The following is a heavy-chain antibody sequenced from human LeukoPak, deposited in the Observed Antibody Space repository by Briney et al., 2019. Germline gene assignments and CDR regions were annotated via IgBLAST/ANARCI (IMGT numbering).Heavy chain of an antibody. V-gene: IGHV3-30*18. CDR3: AKDRSTTWSFDY. CDR2: ISDDGSRK. Sequence: GGSLRLSCAASGFTFSFSGMYWVRQAPGKGLEWVAFISDDGSRKYYADSVKGRFTISRDNSKNTLFLQMNSLRTEDTAVYYCAKDRSTTWSFDYWGQGTLVIVSS. J-gene: IGHJ4*02. D-gene: IGHD6-13*01. CDR1: GFTFSFSG.